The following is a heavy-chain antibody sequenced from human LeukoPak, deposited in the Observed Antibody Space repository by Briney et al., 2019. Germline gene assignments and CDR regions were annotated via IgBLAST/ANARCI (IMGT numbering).Heavy chain of an antibody. V-gene: IGHV4-4*07. D-gene: IGHD2-15*01. CDR3: GRDWWLGSYYYGMDV. CDR2: IYTSVNT. J-gene: IGHJ6*02. CDR1: GGSISNYH. Sequence: PSQTLSLTCTVAGGSISNYHWSWVRQPAGKGLEWIGRIYTSVNTDFNPSLKSRGTMSVDPSKNQFSLKLSSVAAPGPAVYYCGRDWWLGSYYYGMDVWGQGTSDSVSS.